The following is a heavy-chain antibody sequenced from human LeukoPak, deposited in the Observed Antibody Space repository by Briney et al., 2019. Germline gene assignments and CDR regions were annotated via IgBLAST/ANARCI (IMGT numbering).Heavy chain of an antibody. V-gene: IGHV1-69*05. D-gene: IGHD6-13*01. CDR2: IIPIFGTA. CDR1: EGTFSSYA. J-gene: IGHJ4*02. CDR3: ARERPPGDSSNWFLEGYFDI. Sequence: SVKVSCKASEGTFSSYAITWVRQAPGQGLEWMGRIIPIFGTANYAQKFQGRVTITTDESTSTAYMELSTLRSDDTAVYYCARERPPGDSSNWFLEGYFDIWGQGTLVTVSS.